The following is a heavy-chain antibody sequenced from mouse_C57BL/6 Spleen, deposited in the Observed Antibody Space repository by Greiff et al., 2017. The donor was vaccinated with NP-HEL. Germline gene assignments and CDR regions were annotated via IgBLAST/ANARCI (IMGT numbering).Heavy chain of an antibody. CDR2: IYPGSGST. Sequence: QVQLQQPGAELVKPGASVKMSCKASGYTFTSYWITWVKQRPGQGLEWIGDIYPGSGSTNYNEKFKSKATLTVDTSSSTAYMQLSSLTSEDSAVYYCARGGSNYVPFAYWGQGTLVTVSA. J-gene: IGHJ3*01. D-gene: IGHD2-5*01. V-gene: IGHV1-55*01. CDR1: GYTFTSYW. CDR3: ARGGSNYVPFAY.